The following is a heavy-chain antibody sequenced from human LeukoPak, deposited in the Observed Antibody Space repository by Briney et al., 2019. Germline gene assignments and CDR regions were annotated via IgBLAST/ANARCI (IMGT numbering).Heavy chain of an antibody. D-gene: IGHD3-10*01. CDR1: GYTFTGYY. CDR3: ARVDRPWFGDSWDVEAFDI. V-gene: IGHV1-2*02. CDR2: INPNSGGT. J-gene: IGHJ3*02. Sequence: WASVKVSCKASGYTFTGYYMHWVRQAPGQGLEWMGWINPNSGGTNYAQKFQGRVTMTRNTSISTAYMELSSLRSEDTAVYYCARVDRPWFGDSWDVEAFDIWGQGTMVTVSS.